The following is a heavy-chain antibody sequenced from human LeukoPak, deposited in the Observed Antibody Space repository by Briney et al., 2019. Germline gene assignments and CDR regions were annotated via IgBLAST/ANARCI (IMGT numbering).Heavy chain of an antibody. CDR3: ARAAYDYGDPILHFDY. CDR2: IIPIFGIA. V-gene: IGHV1-69*04. J-gene: IGHJ4*02. CDR1: GGTFSSYA. D-gene: IGHD4-17*01. Sequence: SVKVSCKASGGTFSSYAISWVRQAPGQGLEWMGRIIPIFGIANYAQKFQGRVTITADKSTCTAYMELSSLRSEDTAVYYCARAAYDYGDPILHFDYWGQGTLVTVSS.